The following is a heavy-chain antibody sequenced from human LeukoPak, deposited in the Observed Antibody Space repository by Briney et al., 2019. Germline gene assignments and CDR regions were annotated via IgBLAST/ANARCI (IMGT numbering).Heavy chain of an antibody. V-gene: IGHV4-4*07. CDR2: FCTTGST. D-gene: IGHD1-14*01. CDR1: GGSISRWC. Sequence: PSETPSLTCTVSGGSISRWCWSWLRQPAGKGLEWIGRFCTTGSTNYSPSLKSRVTMSVDTSKNQFSLNLISVTAADTAVYYCATGAGDFDHWGQGILVTVSS. J-gene: IGHJ4*02. CDR3: ATGAGDFDH.